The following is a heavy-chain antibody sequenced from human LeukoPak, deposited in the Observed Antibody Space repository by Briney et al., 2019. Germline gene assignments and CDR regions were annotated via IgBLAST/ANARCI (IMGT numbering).Heavy chain of an antibody. Sequence: SETLSLTCSVSGGSISDSTYHWAWIRQPPGKGLEWIGYIYFGGSTYYNPSLKSRVTISVDTSENQFSLKVNSVTAADTAIYYCATPGRIAVAGQFDYWGQGTLVSVSS. D-gene: IGHD6-19*01. CDR2: IYFGGST. V-gene: IGHV4-39*01. CDR3: ATPGRIAVAGQFDY. CDR1: GGSISDSTYH. J-gene: IGHJ4*02.